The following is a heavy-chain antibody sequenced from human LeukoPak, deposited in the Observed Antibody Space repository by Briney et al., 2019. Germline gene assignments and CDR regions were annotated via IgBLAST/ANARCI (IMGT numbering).Heavy chain of an antibody. CDR2: IRNKVNSYTT. CDR1: GFTFSDHY. D-gene: IGHD6-6*01. Sequence: PGGSLRLSCAASGFTFSDHYMEWVRQAPGKGLNWVGRIRNKVNSYTTEYAASVKGRFTISRDDSKNSLYLQMNSLKTEDTAVYYCASVSAGLVEYWGQGILVTVSS. J-gene: IGHJ4*02. V-gene: IGHV3-72*01. CDR3: ASVSAGLVEY.